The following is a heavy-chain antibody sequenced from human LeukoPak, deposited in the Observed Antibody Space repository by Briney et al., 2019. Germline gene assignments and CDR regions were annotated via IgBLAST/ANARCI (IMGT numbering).Heavy chain of an antibody. CDR3: ARAAIFGVVIMYYFDY. V-gene: IGHV4-39*01. J-gene: IGHJ4*02. CDR1: GGSISSSSYY. Sequence: PSETLSLTCTVSGGSISSSSYYWGWIRQPPGKGLEWIGSIYYSGSTYYNPSLKSRVTISVDTSKNQFSLKLSSVTAADTAVYYCARAAIFGVVIMYYFDYWGQGTLVTVSS. D-gene: IGHD3-3*01. CDR2: IYYSGST.